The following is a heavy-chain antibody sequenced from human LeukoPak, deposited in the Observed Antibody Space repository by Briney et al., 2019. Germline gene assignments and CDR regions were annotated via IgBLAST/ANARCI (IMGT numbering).Heavy chain of an antibody. CDR3: ARDGPSVTSPRHILCEY. J-gene: IGHJ4*02. CDR1: GFTFSSYE. D-gene: IGHD4-17*01. CDR2: ISSSGSTI. V-gene: IGHV3-48*03. Sequence: TGGSLRLSCAASGFTFSSYEMNWVRQAPGKGLEWVSYISSSGSTIYYADSVKGRFTISRDNAKNSLYLQMNSLRAEDTAVYYCARDGPSVTSPRHILCEYWGQGTLVTVSS.